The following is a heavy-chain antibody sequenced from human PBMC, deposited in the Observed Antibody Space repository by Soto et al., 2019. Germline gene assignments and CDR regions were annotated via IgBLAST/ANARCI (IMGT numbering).Heavy chain of an antibody. CDR2: ITSNSVSL. CDR1: GFNIHDYA. Sequence: EVQLVESGGGLVQPGRSLRLSCAASGFNIHDYAMHWVRQVPGEGLEWVAGITSNSVSLGYADCVKGRFSISIDYAKNSLYLQMDSLRAGDTAFYYCARDGGRYYFDYWGQGTLVTVSS. CDR3: ARDGGRYYFDY. J-gene: IGHJ4*02. V-gene: IGHV3-9*01. D-gene: IGHD3-16*01.